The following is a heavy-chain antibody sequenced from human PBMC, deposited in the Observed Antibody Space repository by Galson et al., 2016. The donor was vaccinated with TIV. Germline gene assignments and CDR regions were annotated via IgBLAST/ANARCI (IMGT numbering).Heavy chain of an antibody. D-gene: IGHD2-8*02. CDR2: IYHTGTT. CDR1: GVSSRSHY. Sequence: SETLSLTCTVSGVSSRSHYWSWIRQTPGKGPQWIGYIYHTGTTDYNPSLTSRITMSLDTSKNQFSLKLTSVTVVDTAVYYCATSSLRVVYAIGTTLLFDSWCQGILVTVSS. V-gene: IGHV4-59*11. CDR3: ATSSLRVVYAIGTTLLFDS. J-gene: IGHJ4*02.